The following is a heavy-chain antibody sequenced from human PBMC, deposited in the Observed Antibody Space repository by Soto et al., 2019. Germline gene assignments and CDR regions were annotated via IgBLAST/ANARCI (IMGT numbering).Heavy chain of an antibody. V-gene: IGHV1-58*01. CDR1: GFTFTSSA. D-gene: IGHD1-26*01. J-gene: IGHJ4*02. Sequence: SVKVSCKASGFTFTSSAVQWVRQARGQRLEWIGWIVVGSGNTNYAQKFQERVTITRDMSTSTAYMELSSLRPEDTAVYYCAALVGAVSGFDYWGQGTLVTVSS. CDR3: AALVGAVSGFDY. CDR2: IVVGSGNT.